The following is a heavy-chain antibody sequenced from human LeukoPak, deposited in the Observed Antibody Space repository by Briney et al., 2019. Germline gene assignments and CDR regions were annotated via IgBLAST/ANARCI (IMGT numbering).Heavy chain of an antibody. Sequence: GGTLRLSCAPSGFTFSSYWMSWVRKAPGTGQERVSNIKQDGSEKYYVDSVKGRFTISRDNAKNSLYLQMNSLRAEDTAVYYCARGITMIIVVGEVHYYHYMDVWGKGTTVTVSS. CDR2: IKQDGSEK. CDR1: GFTFSSYW. D-gene: IGHD3-22*01. V-gene: IGHV3-7*04. CDR3: ARGITMIIVVGEVHYYHYMDV. J-gene: IGHJ6*03.